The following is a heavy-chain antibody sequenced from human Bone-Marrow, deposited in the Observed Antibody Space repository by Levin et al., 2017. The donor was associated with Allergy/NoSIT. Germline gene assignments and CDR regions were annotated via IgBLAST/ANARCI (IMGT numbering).Heavy chain of an antibody. CDR2: ISSDSGTT. CDR1: GFTLDDFA. J-gene: IGHJ4*02. V-gene: IGHV3-9*01. CDR3: AKAVDYDILTVYDH. D-gene: IGHD3-9*01. Sequence: GGSLRLSCVASGFTLDDFAMHWVRQVPGKGLEWVSGISSDSGTTGYADSVRGRFSTYRDNAKNSLYLQMSSLRPEDTAFYYCAKAVDYDILTVYDHWGQGTLVTVSS.